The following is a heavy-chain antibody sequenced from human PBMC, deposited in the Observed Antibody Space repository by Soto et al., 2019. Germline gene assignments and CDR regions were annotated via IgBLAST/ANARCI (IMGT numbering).Heavy chain of an antibody. CDR2: TYWNDDD. CDR3: AHRPGGRGWRYYFDS. J-gene: IGHJ4*02. CDR1: GFSLTSTLVC. D-gene: IGHD3-9*01. Sequence: SGATLFNPTHTLTRTFSVAGFSLTSTLVCLVVFRQPPGKALDWLGLTYWNDDDRYRSSLRSRPTITKDTSKNQVVLTMTNMDPEDKATYYCAHRPGGRGWRYYFDSWGQRNMVNVSS. V-gene: IGHV2-5*01.